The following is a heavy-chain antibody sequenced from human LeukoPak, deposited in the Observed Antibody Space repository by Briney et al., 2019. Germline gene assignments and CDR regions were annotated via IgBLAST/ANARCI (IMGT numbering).Heavy chain of an antibody. J-gene: IGHJ6*02. D-gene: IGHD2-2*01. CDR1: GGTFNNYA. CDR3: ARIMEYCSSTSCYYGMDV. Sequence: SVKVSCKTSGGTFNNYAINWVRQAPGQGLEWMGGIIPLFRTANYAQNFQGRVTITADETTRTAYMELSSLRSEDTAVYYCARIMEYCSSTSCYYGMDVWGQGTTVTVSS. V-gene: IGHV1-69*13. CDR2: IIPLFRTA.